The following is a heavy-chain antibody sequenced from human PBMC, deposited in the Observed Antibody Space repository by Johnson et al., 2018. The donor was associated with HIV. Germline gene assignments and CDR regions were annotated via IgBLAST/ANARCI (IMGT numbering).Heavy chain of an antibody. CDR3: ARDPVVAHAFDI. CDR2: IKQDGSEK. V-gene: IGHV3-7*01. J-gene: IGHJ3*02. CDR1: GFTFSSYG. D-gene: IGHD3-22*01. Sequence: VQLVESGGGVVQPGRSLRLSYAASGFTFSSYGMHWVRQAPGKGLEWVANIKQDGSEKYYVDSVKGRFTISRDNAKNSLYLQMNSLRAEDTAVYYCARDPVVAHAFDIWGQGTIVTVSS.